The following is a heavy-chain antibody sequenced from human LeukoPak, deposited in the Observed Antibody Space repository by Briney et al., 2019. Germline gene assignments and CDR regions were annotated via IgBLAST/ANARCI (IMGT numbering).Heavy chain of an antibody. J-gene: IGHJ5*02. Sequence: PSETLSLTCTVSGGSISSSSYYWGWIRQPPGKGLEWIGSIYHSGSTYYNPSLKSRVTISVDTSKNQFSLKLSSVTAADTAMYYCARHYPDNWFDPWGQGTLVTVSS. CDR2: IYHSGST. CDR1: GGSISSSSYY. V-gene: IGHV4-39*01. CDR3: ARHYPDNWFDP.